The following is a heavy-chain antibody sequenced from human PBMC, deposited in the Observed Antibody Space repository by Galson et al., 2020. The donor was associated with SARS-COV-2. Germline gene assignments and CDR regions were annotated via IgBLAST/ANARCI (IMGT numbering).Heavy chain of an antibody. Sequence: GGPLRPSCAASGFRLSSYSMNWVRTAPGKGLEWVPSISGSSDKKKYEDSMKGRFSVSRDNSKNSLYLQMNSLRAEDTAVYYCAREPPFEEGWDFYGGVVREYYSMYVWCQGTTVTVSS. D-gene: IGHD3-16*01. CDR1: GFRLSSYS. CDR3: AREPPFEEGWDFYGGVVREYYSMYV. J-gene: IGHJ6*02. V-gene: IGHV3-21*01. CDR2: ISGSSDKK.